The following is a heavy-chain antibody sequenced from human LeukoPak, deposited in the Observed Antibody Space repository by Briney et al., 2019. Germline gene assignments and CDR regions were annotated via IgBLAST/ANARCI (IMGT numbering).Heavy chain of an antibody. Sequence: SGTLSLTCSVSGGSISSHYWSWIRQPPGKALEWIGYIYHSGGNRYNPSLKSRVTISLDTSKNQLSLQLSSVTAADTAVYYCAKVGSYDCSGYYFSDWGHGTLVTVSS. J-gene: IGHJ4*01. D-gene: IGHD3-22*01. CDR3: AKVGSYDCSGYYFSD. CDR2: IYHSGGN. V-gene: IGHV4-59*11. CDR1: GGSISSHY.